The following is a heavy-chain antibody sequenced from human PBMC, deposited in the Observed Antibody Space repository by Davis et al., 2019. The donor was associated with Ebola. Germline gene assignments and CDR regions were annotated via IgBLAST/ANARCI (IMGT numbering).Heavy chain of an antibody. CDR2: ISAYNGNT. CDR3: ARDRIPYSSSSNWFDP. Sequence: ASVQVSCKASGYTFKNSAISWVRQAPGQGLEWMGWISAYNGNTNYAQILQGRVTMTTDTSTGTAYMELRSLRSDDTAVYFCARDRIPYSSSSNWFDPWGQGTLVTVSS. D-gene: IGHD6-13*01. J-gene: IGHJ5*02. V-gene: IGHV1-18*01. CDR1: GYTFKNSA.